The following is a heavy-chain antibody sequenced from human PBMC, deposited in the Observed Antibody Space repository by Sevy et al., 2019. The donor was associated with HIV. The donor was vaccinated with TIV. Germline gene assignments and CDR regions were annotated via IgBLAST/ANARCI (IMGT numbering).Heavy chain of an antibody. Sequence: GSLRLSCAASGFTFSSYSMNWVRQAPGKGLEWVSTISGSSSYIHYADSVKGRFTISRDNAKNSLYLQMNSLRAEDTAVYYCARSIAVAGGDAFDIWGQGTMVTVSS. V-gene: IGHV3-21*01. J-gene: IGHJ3*02. D-gene: IGHD6-19*01. CDR3: ARSIAVAGGDAFDI. CDR1: GFTFSSYS. CDR2: ISGSSSYI.